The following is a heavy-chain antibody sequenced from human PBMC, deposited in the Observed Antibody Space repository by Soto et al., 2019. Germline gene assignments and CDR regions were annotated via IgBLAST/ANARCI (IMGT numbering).Heavy chain of an antibody. CDR2: IIPISGTA. V-gene: IGHV1-69*06. Sequence: SVKVSCKASGGTFSSYAISWVRQAPGQGLEWMGGIIPISGTANYAQKFQGRVTITADKSTSTAYMELSSLRSEDTAVYYCARAEGSGYYLYYFYGMDVWGQGTKVTVSS. CDR3: ARAEGSGYYLYYFYGMDV. CDR1: GGTFSSYA. J-gene: IGHJ6*02. D-gene: IGHD3-22*01.